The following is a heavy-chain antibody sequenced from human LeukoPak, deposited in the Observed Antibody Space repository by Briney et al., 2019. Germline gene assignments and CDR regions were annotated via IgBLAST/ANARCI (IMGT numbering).Heavy chain of an antibody. V-gene: IGHV3-23*01. CDR1: GFILRNYG. D-gene: IGHD1-7*01. J-gene: IGHJ4*02. CDR3: ATAQPYNWNYGDY. Sequence: GALRLSCAASGFILRNYGVSWVRQAPGKGLEWVSAIDAGGGSTYYADSVKGRFTISTDNSKNTLYLQMNSLRAEDTAVYYCATAQPYNWNYGDYWGQGTLVTVSS. CDR2: IDAGGGST.